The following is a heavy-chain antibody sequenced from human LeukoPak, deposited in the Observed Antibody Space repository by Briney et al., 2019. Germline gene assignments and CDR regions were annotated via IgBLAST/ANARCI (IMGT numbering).Heavy chain of an antibody. D-gene: IGHD6-6*01. CDR3: AKNTQYSGYYDC. CDR2: IWYDGSNK. CDR1: GFIFSNYG. Sequence: PGGSLRLSCAASGFIFSNYGMNWVRQAPGKGLEWVAVIWYDGSNKYYADSVKGRFTISRDNSKNTLYLQMNSLRAEDTAVYYCAKNTQYSGYYDCWGQGTLVAVSS. V-gene: IGHV3-33*06. J-gene: IGHJ4*02.